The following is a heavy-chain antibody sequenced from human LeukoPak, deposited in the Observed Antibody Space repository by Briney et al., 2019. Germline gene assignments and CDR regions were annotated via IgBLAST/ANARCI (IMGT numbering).Heavy chain of an antibody. D-gene: IGHD3-22*01. Sequence: GESLKISCKGSGYSFTSYSIGWVRQMRGKGLDWMGNTYPGDSETRYSPSFQGQVTISADKSISTAYLQWSSLKASDTAMYYCARRAYYDSSGYYYYFDYWGQGTLVTVSS. CDR2: TYPGDSET. CDR1: GYSFTSYS. CDR3: ARRAYYDSSGYYYYFDY. V-gene: IGHV5-51*01. J-gene: IGHJ4*02.